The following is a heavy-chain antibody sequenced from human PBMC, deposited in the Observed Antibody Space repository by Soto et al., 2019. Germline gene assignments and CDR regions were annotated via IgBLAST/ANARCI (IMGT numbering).Heavy chain of an antibody. Sequence: QVQLVESGGGVVQPGRSLRLYCAASGFSFSAYTMHWVRQVPGKGLEWVAVISFGGNSKYYADSVKGRFTISRDNSDNTLYLQMNNLRDDDTALYYCARAGYSSAQGDYFYGMDVWGQGTTVTVSS. V-gene: IGHV3-30-3*01. CDR2: ISFGGNSK. D-gene: IGHD6-13*01. CDR3: ARAGYSSAQGDYFYGMDV. CDR1: GFSFSAYT. J-gene: IGHJ6*02.